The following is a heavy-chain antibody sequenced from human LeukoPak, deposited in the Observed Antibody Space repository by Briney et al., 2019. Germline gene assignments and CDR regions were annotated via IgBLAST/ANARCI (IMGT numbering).Heavy chain of an antibody. CDR2: IYTSGST. V-gene: IGHV4-61*02. D-gene: IGHD6-19*01. J-gene: IGHJ6*03. Sequence: PSETLSLTCTVSGGSISSGSYYWSWIRQPAGKGLEWIGRIYTSGSTNYNPSLKSRVTISVDTSKNQFSLKLSSVTAADTAVYYCARSPDSSGWYRTYYYYMDVWGKGTTVTISS. CDR3: ARSPDSSGWYRTYYYYMDV. CDR1: GGSISSGSYY.